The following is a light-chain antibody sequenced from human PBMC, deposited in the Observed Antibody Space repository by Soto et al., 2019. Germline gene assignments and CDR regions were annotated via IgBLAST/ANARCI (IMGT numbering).Light chain of an antibody. Sequence: QSVLTQPPSVSAAPGQKVTVSCSGSSSNIETNSVSWYQHLPGTAPKLVSYDDNNRPSAIPYRFSASKSGASATLGIAGLQTGDEADYYCAAWDSSLSVFLFGGGTKLTVL. CDR2: DDN. CDR3: AAWDSSLSVFL. J-gene: IGLJ3*02. CDR1: SSNIETNS. V-gene: IGLV1-51*01.